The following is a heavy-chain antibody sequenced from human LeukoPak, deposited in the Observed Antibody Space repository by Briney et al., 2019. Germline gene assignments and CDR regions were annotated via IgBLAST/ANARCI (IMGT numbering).Heavy chain of an antibody. Sequence: PGGSLRLSCAASGFTVSSNYMSWVRQAPGKGLEWVSVIYSGGSTYYADSVKGRFTISRDNSKNTLYLQMNSLRAEDTAVYYCASHSGYSYALGYYYYGMDVWGQGTTVTVSS. CDR2: IYSGGST. J-gene: IGHJ6*02. D-gene: IGHD5-18*01. CDR3: ASHSGYSYALGYYYYGMDV. V-gene: IGHV3-53*01. CDR1: GFTVSSNY.